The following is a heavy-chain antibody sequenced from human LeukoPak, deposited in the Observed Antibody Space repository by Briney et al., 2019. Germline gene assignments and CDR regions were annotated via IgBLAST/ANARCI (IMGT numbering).Heavy chain of an antibody. CDR1: GGSISSSSYY. CDR3: ARRADGDYGIDY. Sequence: SETLSLTCTVSGGSISSSSYYWGWIRQPPGKGLEWIGSIYYSGSTYYNPSLKSRVTISVDTSKNQFSLKLSSVTAADTAVCYCARRADGDYGIDYWGQGTLVTVSS. CDR2: IYYSGST. D-gene: IGHD4-17*01. J-gene: IGHJ4*02. V-gene: IGHV4-39*07.